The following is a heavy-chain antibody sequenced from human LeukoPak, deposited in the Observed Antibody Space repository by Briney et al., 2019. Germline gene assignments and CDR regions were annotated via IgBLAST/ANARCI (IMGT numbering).Heavy chain of an antibody. Sequence: SETLSLTCTVSGGSVSSGSYYWSWIRQPPGKGLEWIGYIYYSGSTNYNPSLKSRVTISVDTSKNQFSLKLSSVTAADTAVYYCGRDLDSSSSSYYYGMDVWGQGTTVTVSS. CDR2: IYYSGST. J-gene: IGHJ6*02. V-gene: IGHV4-61*01. CDR1: GGSVSSGSYY. D-gene: IGHD6-13*01. CDR3: GRDLDSSSSSYYYGMDV.